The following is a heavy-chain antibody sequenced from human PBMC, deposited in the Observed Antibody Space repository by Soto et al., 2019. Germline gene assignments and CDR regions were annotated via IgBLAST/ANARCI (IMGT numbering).Heavy chain of an antibody. CDR3: ARVLRYFDTPYGMDV. V-gene: IGHV3-23*01. CDR2: IGGSGRNT. CDR1: GFTFSNHA. Sequence: LRLSCAASGFTFSNHAMSWVRQAPGKGLEWVSGIGGSGRNTYYADSVKGRFTISRDNSQNTLFLQMNSLRAEDTAEYYCARVLRYFDTPYGMDVWGQGTTVTVSS. J-gene: IGHJ6*02. D-gene: IGHD3-9*01.